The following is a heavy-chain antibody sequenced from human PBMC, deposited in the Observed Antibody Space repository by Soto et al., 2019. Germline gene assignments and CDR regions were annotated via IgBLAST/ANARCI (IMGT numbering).Heavy chain of an antibody. Sequence: GGSLRLSCAASGFTFSSYAMSWVRQAPGKGLEWVSAISGSGGSTYYADSVKGRLTISRDNSKNTLYLQMNSLRAEDTAVYYCAKVPKYYYDSSGYLGYWGQGTLVTVSS. V-gene: IGHV3-23*01. D-gene: IGHD3-22*01. CDR1: GFTFSSYA. CDR2: ISGSGGST. CDR3: AKVPKYYYDSSGYLGY. J-gene: IGHJ4*02.